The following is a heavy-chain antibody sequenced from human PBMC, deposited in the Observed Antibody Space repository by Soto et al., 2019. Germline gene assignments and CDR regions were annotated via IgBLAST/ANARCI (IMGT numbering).Heavy chain of an antibody. Sequence: SETLSLTCAVSGGSISSSNWWSWVRQPPGKGLEWIGEIYHSGSTNYNPSLKSRVTISVDKSKNQFSLKLSSVTAADTAVYYCARVHFLYSSSWHYYYYGVDVWGQGTTVTVSS. CDR2: IYHSGST. CDR3: ARVHFLYSSSWHYYYYGVDV. D-gene: IGHD6-13*01. V-gene: IGHV4-4*02. J-gene: IGHJ6*02. CDR1: GGSISSSNW.